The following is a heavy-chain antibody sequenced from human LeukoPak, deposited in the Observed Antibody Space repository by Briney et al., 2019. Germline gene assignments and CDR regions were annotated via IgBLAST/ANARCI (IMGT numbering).Heavy chain of an antibody. V-gene: IGHV4-30-4*01. CDR3: AAERSPLDAFDI. J-gene: IGHJ3*02. CDR2: IYYSGST. CDR1: GGSISSGDYY. Sequence: SQTLSLTCTVSGGSISSGDYYWSWIRQPPGKGLEWIGYIYYSGSTYYNPSLKSRVTISVDTSKNQFSLKLSSVTAADTAVYYCAAERSPLDAFDIRGQGTMVTVSS. D-gene: IGHD1-1*01.